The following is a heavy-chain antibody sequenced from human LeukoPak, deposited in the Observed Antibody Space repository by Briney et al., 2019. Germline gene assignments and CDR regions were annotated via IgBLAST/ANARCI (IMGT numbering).Heavy chain of an antibody. V-gene: IGHV4-4*07. J-gene: IGHJ6*02. CDR2: TYTSGST. D-gene: IGHD2-2*01. CDR3: ARDQANIVVVPAAMPDYYYYGMDV. Sequence: KPSETLSLTCTVSGGSISSYYWSWIRQPAGKGLEWIGRTYTSGSTNYNPSLKSRVTMSVDTSKNQFSLKLSSVTAADTAVYYCARDQANIVVVPAAMPDYYYYGMDVWGQGTTVTVPS. CDR1: GGSISSYY.